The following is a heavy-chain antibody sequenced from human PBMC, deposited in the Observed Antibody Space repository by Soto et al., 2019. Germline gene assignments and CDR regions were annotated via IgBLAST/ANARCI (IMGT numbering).Heavy chain of an antibody. D-gene: IGHD5-12*01. Sequence: QVQLVESGGGVVQPGRSLRLSCEASGFTFSNYGMHWVRQGPGKGLEWVAVIWNDGSSRYYADSVKGRFTISRDNAKKTLFLQMNNLRAEDTAVYYCARPDIVAAIGGALDCWGQGTLVTVSS. V-gene: IGHV3-33*01. CDR2: IWNDGSSR. J-gene: IGHJ4*02. CDR1: GFTFSNYG. CDR3: ARPDIVAAIGGALDC.